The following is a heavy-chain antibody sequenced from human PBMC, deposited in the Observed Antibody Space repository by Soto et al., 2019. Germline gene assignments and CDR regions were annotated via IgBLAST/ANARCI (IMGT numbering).Heavy chain of an antibody. CDR2: INAGNGNT. CDR3: AILVNTFFGVVPPLGYSGRDV. Sequence: ASVKVSCKASGYTFTSYAMHWVRQAPGQRLEWMGWINAGNGNTKYSQKFQGRVTITRDTSASTAYMELSSLRSEDTAVYYCAILVNTFFGVVPPLGYSGRDVWGKGTRVTVPS. D-gene: IGHD3-3*01. CDR1: GYTFTSYA. V-gene: IGHV1-3*01. J-gene: IGHJ6*04.